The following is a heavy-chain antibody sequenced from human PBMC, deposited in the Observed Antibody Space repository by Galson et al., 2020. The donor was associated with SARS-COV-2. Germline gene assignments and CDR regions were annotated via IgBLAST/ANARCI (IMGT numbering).Heavy chain of an antibody. CDR2: IAYAGSND. Sequence: TGGSLRLSCAASGFTFSSSAMYWVRQAPGKGLEWVAVIAYAGSNDHYADSVKGRFTISRDNSRNTVYLEMKSLRVEDTGVYFCARDQVAGTDYGMDVWGQGTTVTVSS. D-gene: IGHD6-19*01. CDR1: GFTFSSSA. V-gene: IGHV3-30-3*01. CDR3: ARDQVAGTDYGMDV. J-gene: IGHJ6*02.